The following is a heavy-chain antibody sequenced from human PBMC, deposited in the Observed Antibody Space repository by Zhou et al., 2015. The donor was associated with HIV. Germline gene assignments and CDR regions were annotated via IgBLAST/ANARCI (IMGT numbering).Heavy chain of an antibody. D-gene: IGHD1-26*01. CDR1: GYIFTSYY. CDR2: INPSGGNT. CDR3: ARRWELRYYFDY. V-gene: IGHV1-46*01. J-gene: IGHJ4*02. Sequence: QVQLVQSGAELKKPGASVKVSCKASGYIFTSYYIHWVRQAPGQGLEWMGMINPSGGNTNYAQKFQGRVTMTRDTSTSTIYMELSSLRSEDTAVYYCARRWELRYYFDYWGQGTLVTVSS.